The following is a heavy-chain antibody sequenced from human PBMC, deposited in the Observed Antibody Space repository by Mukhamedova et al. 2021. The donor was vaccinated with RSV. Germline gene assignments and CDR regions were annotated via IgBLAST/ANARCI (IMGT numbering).Heavy chain of an antibody. J-gene: IGHJ4*02. D-gene: IGHD6-13*01. Sequence: GQGLEWMAWINPNSGGTNYAQKFQGRVTMTRDTSISTAYMELSRLRSDDTAVYYCAGGSTGYSSSWYGSGLDYWGQGTLVTVSS. V-gene: IGHV1-2*02. CDR3: AGGSTGYSSSWYGSGLDY. CDR2: INPNSGGT.